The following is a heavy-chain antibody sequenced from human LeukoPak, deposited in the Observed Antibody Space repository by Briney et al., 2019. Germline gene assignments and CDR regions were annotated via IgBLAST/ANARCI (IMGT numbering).Heavy chain of an antibody. V-gene: IGHV1-69*04. CDR3: ARTSSGWYEGNHLGY. Sequence: ASVKVSCKASGGTFSSYAISWVRQAPGQGLEWMGRIIPIFGIANYAQKFQGRVTITADKSTNTAYMELSSLRSEDTAVYYCARTSSGWYEGNHLGYWGQGTLVTVSS. CDR1: GGTFSSYA. CDR2: IIPIFGIA. D-gene: IGHD6-19*01. J-gene: IGHJ4*02.